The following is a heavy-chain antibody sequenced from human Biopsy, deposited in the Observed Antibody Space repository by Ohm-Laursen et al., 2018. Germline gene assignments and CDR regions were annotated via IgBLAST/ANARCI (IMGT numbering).Heavy chain of an antibody. J-gene: IGHJ4*02. Sequence: SLRLSCTASGFTFSSYSMNWVRQAPGKGLEWVSVLSGSGGTTYYADSVKGRFTISRDNSKNTLYLQMNSLTAEDTAVYYCAKTFHGSSFLYDYWGQGTLVTASS. CDR2: LSGSGGTT. CDR1: GFTFSSYS. D-gene: IGHD2-15*01. CDR3: AKTFHGSSFLYDY. V-gene: IGHV3-23*01.